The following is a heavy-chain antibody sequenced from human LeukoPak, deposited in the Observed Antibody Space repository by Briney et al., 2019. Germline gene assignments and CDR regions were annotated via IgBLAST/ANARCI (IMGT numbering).Heavy chain of an antibody. Sequence: GGSLRLSCAASGFTVSSNYMSWVRQAPGKGLEWVSVIYSGGSTYYADSVKGRFTISRDNSKNTLYLQMNSLRAEGTAVYYCARGGRDGYNWYYFDYWGQGTLVTVSS. CDR2: IYSGGST. CDR1: GFTVSSNY. V-gene: IGHV3-66*01. J-gene: IGHJ4*02. D-gene: IGHD5-24*01. CDR3: ARGGRDGYNWYYFDY.